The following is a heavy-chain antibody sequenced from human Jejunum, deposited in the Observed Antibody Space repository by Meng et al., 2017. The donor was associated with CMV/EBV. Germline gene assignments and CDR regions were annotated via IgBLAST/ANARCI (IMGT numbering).Heavy chain of an antibody. V-gene: IGHV3-74*03. J-gene: IGHJ4*02. D-gene: IGHD3-10*01. CDR2: INNDGSTT. CDR1: GFTFGNYW. Sequence: SWVGSGFTFGNYWMHWVRQAPGKGLVWVSHINNDGSTTTYANSVKGRFTISRDNAKNTLYLKMNSLRVEDTAVYYCARGAGGFDQWGKGALVTVSS. CDR3: ARGAGGFDQ.